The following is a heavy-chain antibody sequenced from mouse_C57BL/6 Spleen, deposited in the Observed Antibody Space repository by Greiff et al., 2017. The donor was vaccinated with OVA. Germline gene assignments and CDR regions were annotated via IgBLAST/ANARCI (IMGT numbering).Heavy chain of an antibody. V-gene: IGHV14-3*01. CDR3: ARKDYYDYDEYYFDY. CDR2: IDPANGNT. J-gene: IGHJ2*01. D-gene: IGHD2-4*01. CDR1: GFNIKKTY. Sequence: EVQLQQSVAELVRPGASVKLSCTASGFNIKKTYMHWVKQRPEQGLEWIGRIDPANGNTKYAPEFQGKATITADTSSNTAYLQLSSLTSEDTAIYYCARKDYYDYDEYYFDYWGQGTTLTVSS.